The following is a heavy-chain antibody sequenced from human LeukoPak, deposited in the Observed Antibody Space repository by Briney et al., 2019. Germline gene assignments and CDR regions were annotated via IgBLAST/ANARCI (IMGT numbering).Heavy chain of an antibody. Sequence: SSETLSLTCAVSGYSISSGYYRGWIRQPPGKGLEWIGSIYYSGTTYYNPSLKSRVTISVDTSKNQFSLKLSSVTAADTAIYYCARPSSGHYKVFDYWGQGTLVTVSS. CDR1: GYSISSGYY. CDR3: ARPSSGHYKVFDY. J-gene: IGHJ4*02. V-gene: IGHV4-38-2*01. D-gene: IGHD3-22*01. CDR2: IYYSGTT.